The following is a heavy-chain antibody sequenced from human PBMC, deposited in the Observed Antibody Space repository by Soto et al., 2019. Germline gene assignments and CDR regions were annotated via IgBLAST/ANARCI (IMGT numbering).Heavy chain of an antibody. CDR3: ARDQGYCSGGSCSAYWCDP. CDR1: GYTFTSYG. V-gene: IGHV1-18*01. CDR2: ISAYNGNT. Sequence: QVQLVQSGAEVKKPGASVKVSCKASGYTFTSYGISWVRQAPGQGLEWMGWISAYNGNTNYAQKLQGRVTMTTDTTTSTAYMALRRLRSGYTAVYYCARDQGYCSGGSCSAYWCDPWGQGTLV. J-gene: IGHJ5*02. D-gene: IGHD2-15*01.